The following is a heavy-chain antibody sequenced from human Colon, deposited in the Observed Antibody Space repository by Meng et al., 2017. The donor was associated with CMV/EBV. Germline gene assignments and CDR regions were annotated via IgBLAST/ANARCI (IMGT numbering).Heavy chain of an antibody. CDR3: AREAGPFFGVIVYDS. CDR1: GGSLSGYY. J-gene: IGHJ4*02. Sequence: VQVQQWVAGLLKTSEPLSPTFGVSGGSLSGYYWTWIRQSPGKGLEWIGEINQSGSTNYNPSLKSRVTVSVDTSKNQFSLRVTSVTAADSALYYCAREAGPFFGVIVYDSWGQGTLVTVSS. D-gene: IGHD3-3*01. V-gene: IGHV4-34*01. CDR2: INQSGST.